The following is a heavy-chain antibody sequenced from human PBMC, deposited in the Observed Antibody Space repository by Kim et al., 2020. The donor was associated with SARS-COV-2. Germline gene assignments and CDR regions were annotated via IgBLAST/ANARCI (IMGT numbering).Heavy chain of an antibody. Sequence: SETLSLTCTVSGGSVSSGSYYWSWIRQPPGKGLEWIGYIYYSGSTNYNPSLKSRVTISVDTSKNQFSLKLSSVTAADTAVYYCARNEMSDITIFGVVSGKGASDIWGRGTMVTVSS. V-gene: IGHV4-61*01. J-gene: IGHJ3*02. CDR2: IYYSGST. CDR3: ARNEMSDITIFGVVSGKGASDI. D-gene: IGHD3-3*01. CDR1: GGSVSSGSYY.